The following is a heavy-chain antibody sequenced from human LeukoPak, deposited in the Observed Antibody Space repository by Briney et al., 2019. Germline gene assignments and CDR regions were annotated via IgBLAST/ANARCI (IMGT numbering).Heavy chain of an antibody. Sequence: PGGSLRLSCAASGLTLSMPPMDWVRQAPGKGLEWVAFIQNDGNSKNYADSVRGRFTISRDTSKNTLYLQMNSLRPEDTALYFCAIRADFCFPNWGQGTLVTVSS. CDR3: AIRADFCFPN. J-gene: IGHJ4*02. V-gene: IGHV3-30*02. CDR1: GLTLSMPP. D-gene: IGHD3-3*01. CDR2: IQNDGNSK.